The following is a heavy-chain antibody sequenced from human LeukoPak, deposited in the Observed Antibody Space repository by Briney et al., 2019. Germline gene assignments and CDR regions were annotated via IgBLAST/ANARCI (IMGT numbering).Heavy chain of an antibody. CDR2: ISSSGSTI. J-gene: IGHJ6*02. V-gene: IGHV3-48*03. Sequence: GGSLRLSCAASGFTFSIYEMNWVRQAPGKGLEWVSYISSSGSTIYYADSVKGQFTISRDNAKNSLYLQMNSLRAEDTAVYYCARDGDYAYGMDVWGQGTTVTVSS. CDR1: GFTFSIYE. CDR3: ARDGDYAYGMDV. D-gene: IGHD4-17*01.